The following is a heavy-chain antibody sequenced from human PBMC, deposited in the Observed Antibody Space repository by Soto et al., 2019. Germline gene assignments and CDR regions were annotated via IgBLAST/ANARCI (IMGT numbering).Heavy chain of an antibody. J-gene: IGHJ4*02. CDR1: GDSITSSY. CDR2: IFYTGIV. CDR3: AKGAGRDGYNTA. Sequence: QVQLQQSGPGLMKPSETLSLTCTVSGDSITSSYWSWFRQPPGKGLEYIGFIFYTGIVSYNPSLKSRVTISMDTSKNQSSLNLSSVTAPDTAVYYCAKGAGRDGYNTARGQGTLVTVSA. V-gene: IGHV4-59*01. D-gene: IGHD5-12*01.